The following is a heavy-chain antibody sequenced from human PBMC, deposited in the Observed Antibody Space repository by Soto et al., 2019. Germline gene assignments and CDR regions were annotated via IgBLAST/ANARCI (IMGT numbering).Heavy chain of an antibody. CDR2: IFFTGST. CDR3: ARDGHGMDV. CDR1: GGSVSTGSYN. Sequence: QVQLQESGPGLVRPSETLSLICAVSGGSVSTGSYNWSWIRQAPGKGLEWIGNIFFTGSTHYNPSLENRVTISVDTSKDQFSLTLTSVTAADTAVYFCARDGHGMDVWGQGSTVTVS. J-gene: IGHJ6*02. V-gene: IGHV4-61*01.